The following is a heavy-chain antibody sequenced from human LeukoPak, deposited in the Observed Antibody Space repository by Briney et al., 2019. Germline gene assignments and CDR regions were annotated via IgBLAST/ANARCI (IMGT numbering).Heavy chain of an antibody. D-gene: IGHD3-3*01. CDR1: GFSFSSDA. Sequence: GGSLRLSCAASGFSFSSDAMSWVRQAPGKGLEWVSAISGSGGSTYYADSVKGRFTISRDNSKNTLYLQMNSLRAEDTAVYYCANLGPYYDFWSGYYPPGYWGQGTLVTVSS. J-gene: IGHJ4*02. CDR3: ANLGPYYDFWSGYYPPGY. V-gene: IGHV3-23*01. CDR2: ISGSGGST.